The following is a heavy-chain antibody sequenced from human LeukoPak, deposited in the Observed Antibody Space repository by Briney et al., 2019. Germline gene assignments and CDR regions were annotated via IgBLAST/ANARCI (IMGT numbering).Heavy chain of an antibody. CDR3: ARAYPYGGNFQ. Sequence: SETLSLTCTVSGGSISSYYWSWIRQPPGKGLEWIGYIYYSGSTNYNPSLKSRVTISVDTSKNQFSLKLSSVTAADTAVYYCARAYPYGGNFQWGQGTLVTVSA. V-gene: IGHV4-59*01. J-gene: IGHJ4*02. D-gene: IGHD4-23*01. CDR2: IYYSGST. CDR1: GGSISSYY.